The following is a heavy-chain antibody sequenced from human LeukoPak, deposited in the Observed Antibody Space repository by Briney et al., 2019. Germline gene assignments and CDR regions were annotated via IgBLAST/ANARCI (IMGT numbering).Heavy chain of an antibody. CDR2: ISYDGSNK. D-gene: IGHD3-16*02. V-gene: IGHV3-30-3*01. J-gene: IGHJ4*02. CDR1: GFTFSSYA. CDR3: ARGLRLGELSPYYFDY. Sequence: GGSLRLSCAASGFTFSSYAMHWVRQAPGKGLEWVAVISYDGSNKYYADSVKGRFTISRDNSKNTLYLQMNSLRAEDTAVYYCARGLRLGELSPYYFDYWGQGTLVTVFS.